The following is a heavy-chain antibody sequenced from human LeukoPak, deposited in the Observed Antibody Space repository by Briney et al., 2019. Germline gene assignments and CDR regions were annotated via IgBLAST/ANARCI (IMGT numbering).Heavy chain of an antibody. Sequence: GGSLRLSCAASGFTFSSYSMNWVRQAPGKGLEWVSSISSSSSYIYYADSVKGRFTISRDNAKNSLYLQMNSLRDEDTAVYYCARGHDLAKRSIDYWGQGTLVTVSS. J-gene: IGHJ4*02. CDR3: ARGHDLAKRSIDY. CDR1: GFTFSSYS. CDR2: ISSSSSYI. V-gene: IGHV3-21*01. D-gene: IGHD1-1*01.